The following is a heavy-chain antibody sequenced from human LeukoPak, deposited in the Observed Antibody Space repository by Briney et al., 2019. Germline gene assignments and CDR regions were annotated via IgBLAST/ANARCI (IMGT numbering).Heavy chain of an antibody. J-gene: IGHJ4*02. CDR1: GLSVSSNY. CDR3: ARSFYDILIGYYQYFDY. D-gene: IGHD3-9*01. Sequence: GGSLRLSCVASGLSVSSNYMSWGRQAPGKGLEWVSAIYRDGSSYYAESVKGRFTISRDNSKNTLYIQMNSLRAEDTAVYYCARSFYDILIGYYQYFDYWGQGTLVTVSS. CDR2: IYRDGSS. V-gene: IGHV3-66*01.